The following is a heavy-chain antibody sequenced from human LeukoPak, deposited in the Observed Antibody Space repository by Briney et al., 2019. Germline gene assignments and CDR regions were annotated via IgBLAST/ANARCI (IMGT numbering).Heavy chain of an antibody. CDR2: ISYDGSNK. V-gene: IGHV3-30-3*01. J-gene: IGHJ4*02. Sequence: PGRSLRLSCAASGFTFSNYAMHWVRQAPGKGLEWVAVISYDGSNKYYADSVKGRFTISRDNSKNTLYMQMNSLRAEDTAVYYCARVVPGDGRPAGYWGQGTLVTVSS. CDR1: GFTFSNYA. CDR3: ARVVPGDGRPAGY. D-gene: IGHD2-2*01.